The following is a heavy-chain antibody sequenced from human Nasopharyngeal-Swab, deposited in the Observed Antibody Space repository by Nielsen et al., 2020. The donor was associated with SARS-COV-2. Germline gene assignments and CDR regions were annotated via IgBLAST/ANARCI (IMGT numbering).Heavy chain of an antibody. V-gene: IGHV1-46*01. D-gene: IGHD5-24*01. J-gene: IGHJ4*02. Sequence: ASVKVSCKASGYTFTRYWMQWVRQAPGQGLEWMGIINPSESSTNYAQKLQGRVTMTRDTSTTTVYMELSSLRFEDTAVYYCARRDGHDLDHWGQGTLVTVSS. CDR1: GYTFTRYW. CDR3: ARRDGHDLDH. CDR2: INPSESST.